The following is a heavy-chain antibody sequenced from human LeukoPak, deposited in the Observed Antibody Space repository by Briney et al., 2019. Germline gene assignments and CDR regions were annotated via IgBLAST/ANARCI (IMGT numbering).Heavy chain of an antibody. V-gene: IGHV3-7*01. CDR3: ARGFDYYGSGSYYC. CDR1: GFTFSSYW. Sequence: GGSLRLSCAASGFTFSSYWMSWVRQAPGKGLEWVANIKQDGSEKYYVDSVRGRFTISRDNAKNSLYLQMNSLRAEDTAVYYCARGFDYYGSGSYYCWGQGTLVTVSS. CDR2: IKQDGSEK. D-gene: IGHD3-10*01. J-gene: IGHJ4*02.